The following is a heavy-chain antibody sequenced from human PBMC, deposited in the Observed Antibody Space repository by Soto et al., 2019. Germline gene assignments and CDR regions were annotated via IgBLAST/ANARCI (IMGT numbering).Heavy chain of an antibody. CDR2: INAGNGNT. V-gene: IGHV1-3*01. CDR3: ASTLTRSGYGSSSHLRNYYYYGMDV. J-gene: IGHJ6*02. D-gene: IGHD5-12*01. CDR1: GYTFTSYA. Sequence: ASVKVSCKASGYTFTSYAMHWVRQAPGQRLEWMGWINAGNGNTKYSQKFQGRVTITRDTSASTAYMELSSLRSEDTAVYYCASTLTRSGYGSSSHLRNYYYYGMDVWGQGTTVTV.